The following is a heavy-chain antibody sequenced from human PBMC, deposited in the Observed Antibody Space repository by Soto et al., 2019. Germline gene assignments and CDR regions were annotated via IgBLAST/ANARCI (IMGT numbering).Heavy chain of an antibody. D-gene: IGHD1-26*01. CDR3: ARVSDGSYGFTRFDP. CDR1: GGSFSGYY. J-gene: IGHJ5*02. Sequence: SETLSLTCAVYGGSFSGYYWSWIRQPPGKGLEWIGEINHSGSTNYNPSLKSRVTISIDTSKNQFSLKLNSVTAADTAVYYCARVSDGSYGFTRFDPWGQGTLVT. V-gene: IGHV4-34*01. CDR2: INHSGST.